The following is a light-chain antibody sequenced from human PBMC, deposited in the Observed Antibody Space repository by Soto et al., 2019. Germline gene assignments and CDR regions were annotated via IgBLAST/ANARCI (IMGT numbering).Light chain of an antibody. CDR2: AAS. J-gene: IGKJ3*01. CDR1: QGISSY. Sequence: AIRMTQSPSSFSASTGDRVTITCRASQGISSYLAWYQQKPGKAPKLLIYAASTLQSGVPSRFSGSGSGTDFTLTISCLQSEDFATYYCQQYYSYLSSFGTGTKVDIK. V-gene: IGKV1-8*01. CDR3: QQYYSYLSS.